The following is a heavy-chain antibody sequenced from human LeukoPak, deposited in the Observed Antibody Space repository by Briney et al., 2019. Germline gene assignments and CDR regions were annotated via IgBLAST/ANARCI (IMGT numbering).Heavy chain of an antibody. Sequence: GGSLRLSCAASGFSFSTYAMNWVRQVPGKGLESISSISGSGDDTYYIDSVRGRFTISRGNSKKTLFLQMNSLRVEDTAVYYCAKVLSVTKYYWYGLDVWGQGTTVTVSS. CDR3: AKVLSVTKYYWYGLDV. V-gene: IGHV3-23*01. CDR2: ISGSGDDT. J-gene: IGHJ6*02. D-gene: IGHD4-17*01. CDR1: GFSFSTYA.